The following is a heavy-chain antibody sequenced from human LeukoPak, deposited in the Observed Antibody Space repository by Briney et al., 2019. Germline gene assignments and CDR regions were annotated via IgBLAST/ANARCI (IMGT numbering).Heavy chain of an antibody. CDR1: GFTSSSYT. CDR3: VMAYDH. Sequence: GGSLRLSCAAPGFTSSSYTMNWVRQAPGKGLEWVSYISSGGSSIYYADSVKGRFTISRDNAKNSLYLQMNSLRAEDTAVYYCVMAYDHWGQGTLVTVSS. J-gene: IGHJ4*02. D-gene: IGHD2-8*01. CDR2: ISSGGSSI. V-gene: IGHV3-48*04.